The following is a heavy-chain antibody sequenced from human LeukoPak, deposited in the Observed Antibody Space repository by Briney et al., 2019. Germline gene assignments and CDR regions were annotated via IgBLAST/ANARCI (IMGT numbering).Heavy chain of an antibody. CDR1: GFTFSSYE. D-gene: IGHD4-17*01. J-gene: IGHJ3*02. CDR2: ISSSGSTI. Sequence: PGGSLRLSCAASGFTFSSYEMNWVRQAPGKGLEWVSYISSSGSTIYYADSVKGRFTISRDNAKNSLYLQMNSLRAEDTAVYYCARDQGGAHGDSDAFDIWGQGTMVTVSS. V-gene: IGHV3-48*03. CDR3: ARDQGGAHGDSDAFDI.